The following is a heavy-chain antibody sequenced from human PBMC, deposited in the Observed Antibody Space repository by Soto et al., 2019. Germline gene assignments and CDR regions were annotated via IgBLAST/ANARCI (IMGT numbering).Heavy chain of an antibody. Sequence: QVHLQESGPGLVKPSETMSLTCTASGASIRNFYWNWVRQFPGKGLEWIGHIYNGERTNYNPSLKSRVTISVDTSKNQSSLKLSSVTVADPAVYYCAQTTGWPGFDYWGQGTLVAVSS. CDR2: IYNGERT. D-gene: IGHD6-19*01. CDR3: AQTTGWPGFDY. V-gene: IGHV4-59*01. CDR1: GASIRNFY. J-gene: IGHJ4*02.